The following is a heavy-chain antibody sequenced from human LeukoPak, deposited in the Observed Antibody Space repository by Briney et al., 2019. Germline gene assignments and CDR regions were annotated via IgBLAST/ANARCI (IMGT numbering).Heavy chain of an antibody. D-gene: IGHD5-12*01. Sequence: NPSETLSLTCTVSGGSISSHFWSWIRQPPGKGLEWIGYVYYLGSTNYNPSLTSRVTISVDTSKNQFSLKLSSVTAADTAVYYCARDNKPVGLYSGFRPNNWFDPWGQGTLVTVSS. J-gene: IGHJ5*02. V-gene: IGHV4-59*11. CDR1: GGSISSHF. CDR2: VYYLGST. CDR3: ARDNKPVGLYSGFRPNNWFDP.